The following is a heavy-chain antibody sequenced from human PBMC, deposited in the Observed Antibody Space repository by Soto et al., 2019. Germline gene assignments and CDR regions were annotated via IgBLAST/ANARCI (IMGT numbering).Heavy chain of an antibody. D-gene: IGHD3-10*01. CDR3: ARGHPYGR. Sequence: SETLSLTCAVSGVPISSGGYSWSWIRQPPGKGLEWIGYIYHSGSTYYNPSLKSRVTISVDRSKTQFSLKLSSVTAAATAVYYCARGHPYGRWGQETLVTVSS. CDR2: IYHSGST. CDR1: GVPISSGGYS. V-gene: IGHV4-30-2*01. J-gene: IGHJ4*02.